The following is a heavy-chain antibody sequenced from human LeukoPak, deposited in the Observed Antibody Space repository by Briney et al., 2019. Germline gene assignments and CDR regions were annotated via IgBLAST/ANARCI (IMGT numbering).Heavy chain of an antibody. CDR1: GGTFSSYA. CDR3: ARGGVVPAAIYEDV. J-gene: IGHJ6*02. Sequence: SVKVSCKASGGTFSSYAISWVRQAPGQGLEWMGRIIPIFGIANYAQKFQGRVTITADKSTSTAYMELSSLRSEDTAVYYCARGGVVPAAIYEDVWGRGTTVTVSS. D-gene: IGHD2-2*01. CDR2: IIPIFGIA. V-gene: IGHV1-69*04.